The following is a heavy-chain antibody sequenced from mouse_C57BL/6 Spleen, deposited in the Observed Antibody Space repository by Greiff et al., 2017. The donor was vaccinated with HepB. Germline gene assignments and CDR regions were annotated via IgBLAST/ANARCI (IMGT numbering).Heavy chain of an antibody. D-gene: IGHD2-5*01. CDR3: AKKNSNYDGNYAMDY. J-gene: IGHJ4*01. CDR1: GFSLTSYG. CDR2: IWRGGST. V-gene: IGHV2-5*01. Sequence: VQLVESGPGLVQPSQSLSITCTVSGFSLTSYGVHWVRQSPGKGLEWLGVIWRGGSTDYNAAFMSRLSITKDNSKSQVFFKMNSLQADDTAIYYCAKKNSNYDGNYAMDYWGQGTSVTVSS.